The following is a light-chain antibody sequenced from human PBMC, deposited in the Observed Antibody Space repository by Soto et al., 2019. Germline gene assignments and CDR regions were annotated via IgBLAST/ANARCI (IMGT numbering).Light chain of an antibody. J-gene: IGKJ2*01. CDR3: MQATHYRPYT. CDR2: RVS. CDR1: QSLLHDDGQTY. V-gene: IGKV2-24*01. Sequence: DVVLTQIPLSSAVTVGQSASISCRSSQSLLHDDGQTYLRWFHQRPGQPPRLLIHRVSNRFSGVPDRISGSGAGTDFTLKISRVEAEDVGVYYCMQATHYRPYTFGQGTKLEIK.